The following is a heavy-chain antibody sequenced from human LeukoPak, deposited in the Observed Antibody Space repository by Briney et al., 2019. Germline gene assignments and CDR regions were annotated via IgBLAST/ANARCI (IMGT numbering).Heavy chain of an antibody. CDR3: ARSDGDRGWFDP. Sequence: SETLSLTCTVSGASISGSGYYWGWIRQPPGKGLEWIGNIYDSGSTYYNASLQSRVTISVDTSKNQFSLKLTSVTAADTAVYYCARSDGDRGWFDPWGQGTLVTVSS. D-gene: IGHD4-17*01. CDR2: IYDSGST. J-gene: IGHJ5*02. CDR1: GASISGSGYY. V-gene: IGHV4-39*07.